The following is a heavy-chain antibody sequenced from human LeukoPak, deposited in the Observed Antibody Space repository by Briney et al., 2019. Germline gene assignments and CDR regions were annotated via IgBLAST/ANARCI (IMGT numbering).Heavy chain of an antibody. V-gene: IGHV3-9*01. J-gene: IGHJ6*02. D-gene: IGHD3-10*02. CDR2: ISWSSNTI. CDR3: AKELFGTGMDV. Sequence: GGSLRLSCAASGFTFSSYAMSWVRQAPGKGLEWVSGISWSSNTIGYAESVKGRFTVSRDNAKNSVYLQMNSLRTEDTALYYCAKELFGTGMDVWGQGTTVTVSS. CDR1: GFTFSSYA.